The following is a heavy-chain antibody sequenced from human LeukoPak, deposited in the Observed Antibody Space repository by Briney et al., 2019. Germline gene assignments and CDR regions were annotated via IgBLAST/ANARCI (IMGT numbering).Heavy chain of an antibody. Sequence: GGSLRLSCVAFGFSLSGYWMYWVRQAPGKGLMYISRNNGDGSTTNYADVVKGRFTMSRDNVKNTSYLQMNSLRVEDTAVYYCARDPRNVGLAPWGQGTLVTVSS. D-gene: IGHD2-15*01. J-gene: IGHJ5*02. V-gene: IGHV3-74*01. CDR1: GFSLSGYW. CDR2: NNGDGSTT. CDR3: ARDPRNVGLAP.